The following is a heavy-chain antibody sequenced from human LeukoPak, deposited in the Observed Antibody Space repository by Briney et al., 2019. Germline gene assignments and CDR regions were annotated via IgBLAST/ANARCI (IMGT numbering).Heavy chain of an antibody. J-gene: IGHJ4*02. CDR1: GFTFSSYW. V-gene: IGHV3-7*01. D-gene: IGHD5-24*01. Sequence: GGSLRLSCAASGFTFSSYWMSWVRQAPGKGLEWVANIEQDGSEKYYVDSVKGRFTISRDNAKNSLYLQMNSLRAEDTAVYYCAGLDGYNYRGWAYFDYWGQGTLVTVSS. CDR3: AGLDGYNYRGWAYFDY. CDR2: IEQDGSEK.